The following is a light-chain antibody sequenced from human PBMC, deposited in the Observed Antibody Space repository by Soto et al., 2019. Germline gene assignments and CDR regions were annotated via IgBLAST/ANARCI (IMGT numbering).Light chain of an antibody. CDR1: SSDVGSYNR. J-gene: IGLJ1*01. CDR3: CSYAGSSTPYV. Sequence: QSVLTQPASVSGSPGQSITISCTGTSSDVGSYNRVSWYQQHPGKAPKLMIYEVSKRPSGVSNRFSGSKSGKTASLTISGLQAEDESDYYCCSYAGSSTPYVFGTGTKVTVL. CDR2: EVS. V-gene: IGLV2-23*02.